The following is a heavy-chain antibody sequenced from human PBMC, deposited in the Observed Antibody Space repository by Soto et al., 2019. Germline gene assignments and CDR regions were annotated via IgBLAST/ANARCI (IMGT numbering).Heavy chain of an antibody. J-gene: IGHJ4*02. Sequence: EEQLAESGGGLVQPGRSLRLSCTAAGFTLGDYAVSWIRQAPGKGLEWVGFIRSKTYGGTTEYAASVKGRFTISRDDSKRTAYLQLNSLKTEDTAVYYCTRDLRYCSSSTCYAPDYWGPGTLVTVSS. V-gene: IGHV3-49*03. CDR3: TRDLRYCSSSTCYAPDY. CDR1: GFTLGDYA. D-gene: IGHD2-2*01. CDR2: IRSKTYGGTT.